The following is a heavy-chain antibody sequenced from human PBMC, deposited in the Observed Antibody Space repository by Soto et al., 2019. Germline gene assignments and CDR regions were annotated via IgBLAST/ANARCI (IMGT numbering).Heavy chain of an antibody. V-gene: IGHV4-31*03. CDR1: GGSIRSVCYC. D-gene: IGHD2-8*01. CDR2: VYYSGST. Sequence: SETLSLTCPVSGGSIRSVCYCWCWIRQHPGKGLEGIGYVYYSGSTYYNSSLKSRVTISVDTSKNQFSLKLSSVTAADTAVYYCARAFNNAPLYNRIDPWGQGTLVTVSS. J-gene: IGHJ5*02. CDR3: ARAFNNAPLYNRIDP.